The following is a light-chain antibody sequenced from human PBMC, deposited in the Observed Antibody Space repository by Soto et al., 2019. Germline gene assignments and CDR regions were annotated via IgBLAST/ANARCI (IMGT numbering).Light chain of an antibody. V-gene: IGLV2-14*03. CDR2: DVS. Sequence: QSALTQPASVSGSPGQSITISCTGTSSDFGDNNYVSWYQQHPGKAPRLMIYDVSNRPSGVSNRFSGSKSGNTASLTISGLQAEDEADYYCSSYTRSSSPLVFGGGTQLTVL. J-gene: IGLJ2*01. CDR3: SSYTRSSSPLV. CDR1: SSDFGDNNY.